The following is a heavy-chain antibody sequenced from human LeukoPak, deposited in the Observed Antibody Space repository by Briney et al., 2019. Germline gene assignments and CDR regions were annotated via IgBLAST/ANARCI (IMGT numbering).Heavy chain of an antibody. D-gene: IGHD4-17*01. CDR1: GFTFSTYG. J-gene: IGHJ6*03. CDR3: ARDGDYLVYYHYMDV. Sequence: GGTLRLSCEASGFTFSTYGINWVRQAPGKGLEWVSAISGSGGSTYYADSVKGRFTISRDNSKNTLYLQMNSLRAEDTAVYYCARDGDYLVYYHYMDVWGKGTTVTVSS. V-gene: IGHV3-23*01. CDR2: ISGSGGST.